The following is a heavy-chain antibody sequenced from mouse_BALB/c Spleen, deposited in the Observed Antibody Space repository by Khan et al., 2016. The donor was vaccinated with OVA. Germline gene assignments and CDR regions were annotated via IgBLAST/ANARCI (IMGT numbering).Heavy chain of an antibody. V-gene: IGHV1-4*01. D-gene: IGHD1-1*01. Sequence: QVQLKESGAELARPGASVKMSCKASGYTFTSNTMHWVKQRPGQGLEWIGYINPSSGYTNYNQNFKEKATLTADKSTSTAYMQLSSLTSEDSSVYYCARRTTVYTMDYWGQGTSVTVSS. J-gene: IGHJ4*01. CDR3: ARRTTVYTMDY. CDR2: INPSSGYT. CDR1: GYTFTSNT.